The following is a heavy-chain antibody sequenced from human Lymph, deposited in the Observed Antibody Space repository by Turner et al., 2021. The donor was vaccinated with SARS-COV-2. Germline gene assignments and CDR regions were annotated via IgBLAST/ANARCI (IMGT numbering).Heavy chain of an antibody. Sequence: QVQLVQSGAEVKKPGASVKVSCMASGYTFTRYDINWVRQAPGQGLEWMGWMDPNSGNTGYAQKFQGRVTMTRNTSISTAYMELSSLRSEDTAVYYCARAAQLTVWFDPWGQGTLVTVSS. J-gene: IGHJ5*02. CDR3: ARAAQLTVWFDP. D-gene: IGHD3-9*01. CDR2: MDPNSGNT. CDR1: GYTFTRYD. V-gene: IGHV1-8*01.